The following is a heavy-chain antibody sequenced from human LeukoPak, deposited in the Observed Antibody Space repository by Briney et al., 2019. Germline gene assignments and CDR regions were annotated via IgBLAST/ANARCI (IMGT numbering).Heavy chain of an antibody. CDR2: ITGGGETA. CDR1: GFIFSEFA. V-gene: IGHV3-23*01. CDR3: AKDMVARNGVSDASHI. D-gene: IGHD2-8*01. Sequence: GGSLRLSCAASGFIFSEFAMNWVRQAPGKGLEWVAHITGGGETAYYADSVRGRYTMSRDNSKNTLYLQMNSLRVEDTAVYYCAKDMVARNGVSDASHIWGQGTMVILSS. J-gene: IGHJ3*02.